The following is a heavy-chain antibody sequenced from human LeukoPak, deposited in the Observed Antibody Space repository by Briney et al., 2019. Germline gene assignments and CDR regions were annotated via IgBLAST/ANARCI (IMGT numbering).Heavy chain of an antibody. V-gene: IGHV3-48*02. CDR2: ISDSSSDI. Sequence: GGSLRLSCAASGFTFSYYSMNWVRRAPGKGLEWLSYISDSSSDISYADPVKGRFTISRDNAKKSLYLHMNSLRDEDTAVYYCARAFGESHWGQGTLVTVSS. CDR1: GFTFSYYS. CDR3: ARAFGESH. J-gene: IGHJ3*01. D-gene: IGHD3-10*01.